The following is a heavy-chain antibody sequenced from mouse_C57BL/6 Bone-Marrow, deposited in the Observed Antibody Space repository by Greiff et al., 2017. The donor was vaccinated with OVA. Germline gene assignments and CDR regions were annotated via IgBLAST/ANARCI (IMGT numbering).Heavy chain of an antibody. CDR2: SRHKANDYTT. Sequence: EVHVVQSGGGLVQSGRSLRLSCATSGFTFTDFYMEWVRQTPGNGLEWIAASRHKANDYTTEYSSSVKGQFIVSRDTSQSIHYLRMNALRAEGTAIYYCARDDPLPWCFDVCGTGTTVTVAS. CDR3: ARDDPLPWCFDV. V-gene: IGHV7-1*01. J-gene: IGHJ1*03. CDR1: GFTFTDFY. D-gene: IGHD5-5*01.